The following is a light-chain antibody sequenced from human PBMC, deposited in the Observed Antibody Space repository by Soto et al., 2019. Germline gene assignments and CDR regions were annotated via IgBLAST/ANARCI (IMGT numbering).Light chain of an antibody. CDR3: CSYIRSGTLI. V-gene: IGLV2-14*01. CDR2: DVS. CDR1: SGDIGDYNY. J-gene: IGLJ1*01. Sequence: QSVLTQPASVSWSPGQSITISCVGTSGDIGDYNYVSWHQQHPGKVPKVIIYDVSNRPSGVSYRFSGTKSGNTASLTVSGLQAEDEADYYCCSYIRSGTLIFGTGTKVTVL.